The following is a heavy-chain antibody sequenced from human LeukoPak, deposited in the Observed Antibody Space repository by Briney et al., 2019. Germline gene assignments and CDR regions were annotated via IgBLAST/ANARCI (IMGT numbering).Heavy chain of an antibody. V-gene: IGHV4-59*12. J-gene: IGHJ5*02. CDR1: GGSIISYY. CDR3: ARSVGGKDWFDP. CDR2: IYYSGST. Sequence: SETLSLTFTVSGGSIISYYWTWIRQPPGKGLEWIGYIYYSGSTNYNPSLKSRVTISVDTSKNQFSLKLSSVTAADTAVYYCARSVGGKDWFDPWGQGTLVTVSS. D-gene: IGHD4-23*01.